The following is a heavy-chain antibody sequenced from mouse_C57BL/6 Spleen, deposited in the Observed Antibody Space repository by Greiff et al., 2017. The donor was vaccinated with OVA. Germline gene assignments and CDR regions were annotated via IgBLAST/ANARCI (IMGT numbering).Heavy chain of an antibody. CDR2: IYPGDGDT. CDR3: ARRVYGNYGYFDY. Sequence: VQLQQSGPELVKPGASVKISCKASGYAFSSSWMNWVKQRPGKGLEWIGRIYPGDGDTNYNGKFKGKATLTADKSSSTAYMQLSSLTSEDSAVYFCARRVYGNYGYFDYWGQGTTLTVSS. J-gene: IGHJ2*01. D-gene: IGHD2-1*01. V-gene: IGHV1-82*01. CDR1: GYAFSSSW.